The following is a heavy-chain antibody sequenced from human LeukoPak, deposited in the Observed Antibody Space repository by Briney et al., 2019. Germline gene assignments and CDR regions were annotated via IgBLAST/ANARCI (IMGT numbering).Heavy chain of an antibody. CDR2: IWYDGSNK. V-gene: IGHV3-30*02. CDR1: GFTFSSYG. Sequence: GGSLRLSCAASGFTFSSYGMHWVRQAPGKGLEWVAFIWYDGSNKYYADSVKGRFTISRDNSKNALYLQMNSLRAEDTAVYYCARDRYGDSFDIWGQGTMVTVSS. J-gene: IGHJ3*02. CDR3: ARDRYGDSFDI. D-gene: IGHD1-14*01.